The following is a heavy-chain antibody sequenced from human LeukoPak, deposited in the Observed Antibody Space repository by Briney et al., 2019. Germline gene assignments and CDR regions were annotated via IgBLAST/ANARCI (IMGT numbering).Heavy chain of an antibody. CDR3: AVAVAGYFDY. CDR2: ISAYNGNT. CDR1: GYTFTSYG. D-gene: IGHD6-19*01. Sequence: GASVKVSCKASGYTFTSYGISWARQAPGQGLEWMGWISAYNGNTNYAQKLRGRVTMTTDTSTSTAYMELRSLRSDDTAVYYCAVAVAGYFDYWGQGTLVTVSS. J-gene: IGHJ4*02. V-gene: IGHV1-18*04.